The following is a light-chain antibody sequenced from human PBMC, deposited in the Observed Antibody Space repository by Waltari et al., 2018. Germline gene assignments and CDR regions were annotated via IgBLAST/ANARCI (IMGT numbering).Light chain of an antibody. Sequence: IQLTQSPSSLSAFVGDRVTITCRASQGVSSYLAWYQQKPGKAPKLLIYAASTLQRGVPSRFSGSGSGTDFTLTISSLQPEDFATYYCQQYNSYSTLTFGGGTKVEIK. CDR3: QQYNSYSTLT. CDR1: QGVSSY. J-gene: IGKJ4*01. V-gene: IGKV1-9*01. CDR2: AAS.